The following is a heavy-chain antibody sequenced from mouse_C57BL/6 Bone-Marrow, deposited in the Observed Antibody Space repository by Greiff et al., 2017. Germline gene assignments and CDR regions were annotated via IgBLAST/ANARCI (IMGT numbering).Heavy chain of an antibody. D-gene: IGHD1-3*01. V-gene: IGHV5-15*04. CDR3: ARVGGSGTWFAY. CDR2: ISNLAYSI. J-gene: IGHJ3*01. Sequence: EVMLVESGGGLVQPGGSLKLSCAASGFTFSDYGMAWVRQAPRKGPEWVAFISNLAYSIYYADTVTGRFTISRENAKNTLYLEMSSLRSEDTAMYYCARVGGSGTWFAYWGQGTLVTVSA. CDR1: GFTFSDYG.